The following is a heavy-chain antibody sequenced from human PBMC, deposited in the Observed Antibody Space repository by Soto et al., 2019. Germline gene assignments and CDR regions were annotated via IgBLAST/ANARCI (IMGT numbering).Heavy chain of an antibody. CDR3: ARDRGGYGVFDY. V-gene: IGHV4-31*03. CDR2: IYHSGGT. D-gene: IGHD5-12*01. CDR1: AGSISSDGFY. J-gene: IGHJ4*02. Sequence: PSETLSLTCSVSAGSISSDGFYWNWIRQPPGKGLEWIGYIYHSGGTYSSPSLRSRVTISVDTPKNQFTLKLSSVTAADTAVYYCARDRGGYGVFDYWGQGTLVTVSS.